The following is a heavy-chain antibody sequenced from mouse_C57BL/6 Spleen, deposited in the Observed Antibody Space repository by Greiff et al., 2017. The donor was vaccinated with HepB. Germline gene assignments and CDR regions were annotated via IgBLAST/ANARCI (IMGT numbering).Heavy chain of an antibody. D-gene: IGHD2-5*01. Sequence: EVQRVESGPGLVKPSQSLSLTCSVTGYSITSGYYWNWIRQFPGNKLEWMGYISYDGSNNYNPSLKNRISITRDTSKNQFFLKLNSVTTEDTATYYCAREGSYYSNFAWFAYWGQGTLVTVSA. CDR2: ISYDGSN. J-gene: IGHJ3*01. V-gene: IGHV3-6*01. CDR3: AREGSYYSNFAWFAY. CDR1: GYSITSGYY.